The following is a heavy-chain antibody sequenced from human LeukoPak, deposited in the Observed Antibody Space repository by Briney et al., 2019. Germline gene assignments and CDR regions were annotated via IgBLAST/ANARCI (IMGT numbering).Heavy chain of an antibody. V-gene: IGHV1-2*02. J-gene: IGHJ4*02. CDR3: ARAANDYGGNSNFDY. Sequence: ASVEVSCKAFGYTFTGYYMHWVRQAPGQGLEWMGWINPNSGGTNYAQKFQGRVTMTRDTSISTAYMELSRLRSDDTAVYYCARAANDYGGNSNFDYWGQGTLVTVSS. CDR1: GYTFTGYY. CDR2: INPNSGGT. D-gene: IGHD4-23*01.